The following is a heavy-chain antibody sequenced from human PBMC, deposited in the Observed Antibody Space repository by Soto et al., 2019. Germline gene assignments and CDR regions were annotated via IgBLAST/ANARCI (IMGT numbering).Heavy chain of an antibody. CDR1: VFTFSGSA. Sequence: GGSLRLSCSASVFTFSGSAMHWVRQASGKGLEWVGRIRSKANSYATAYAASVKGRFTISRDDSKNTAYLQMNSLKTEDTAVYYCTRHGGDCSSTSGYTLQLWAGREYYGMDVWGPGPTVTVS. CDR2: IRSKANSYAT. D-gene: IGHD2-2*02. CDR3: TRHGGDCSSTSGYTLQLWAGREYYGMDV. J-gene: IGHJ6*02. V-gene: IGHV3-73*01.